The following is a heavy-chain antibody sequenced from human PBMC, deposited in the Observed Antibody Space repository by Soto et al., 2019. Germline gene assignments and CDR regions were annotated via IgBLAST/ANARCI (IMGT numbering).Heavy chain of an antibody. J-gene: IGHJ4*02. CDR2: IRNKAYRVTT. Sequence: EVQLVESGGDLVQPGRSLRLSCTASGFTFGDYAMSWVRQAPGKGLEWISVIRNKAYRVTTKDAASVRGRFTISRDDSKSIAHLQMNILKTEGTAVDYCTRGDMALNDYWGQGTLVTVSS. CDR1: GFTFGDYA. D-gene: IGHD2-15*01. CDR3: TRGDMALNDY. V-gene: IGHV3-49*04.